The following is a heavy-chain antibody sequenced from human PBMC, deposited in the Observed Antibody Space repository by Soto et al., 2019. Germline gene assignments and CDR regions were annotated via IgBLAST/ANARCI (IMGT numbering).Heavy chain of an antibody. D-gene: IGHD5-12*01. CDR3: AREEWLRGYYYYGMDV. V-gene: IGHV1-18*01. J-gene: IGHJ6*02. CDR2: ISAYNGNT. Sequence: GASVKVSCKASGYTFTSYGISWVRQAPGQGLEWMGWISAYNGNTNYAQKLQGRVTMTTDTSTSTAYMELRSLRSDDTAVYYCAREEWLRGYYYYGMDVWGQGTPVTVSS. CDR1: GYTFTSYG.